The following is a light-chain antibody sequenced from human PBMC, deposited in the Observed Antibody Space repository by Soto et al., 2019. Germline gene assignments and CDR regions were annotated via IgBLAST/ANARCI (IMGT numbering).Light chain of an antibody. Sequence: GDRVTITCQASQDISNYLNWYQQKPGKAPKLLIYDASNLETGVPSRFSGSGSGKDFTFTISSLQPEDIATYYCQQYDNLPLYTFGQGTKLEIK. CDR2: DAS. CDR1: QDISNY. CDR3: QQYDNLPLYT. V-gene: IGKV1-33*01. J-gene: IGKJ2*01.